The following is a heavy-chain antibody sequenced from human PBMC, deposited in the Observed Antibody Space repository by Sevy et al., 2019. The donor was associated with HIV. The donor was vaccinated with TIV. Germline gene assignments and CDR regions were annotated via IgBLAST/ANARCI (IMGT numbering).Heavy chain of an antibody. CDR3: AKDSKGFIGDAGTGGAFDI. Sequence: GGSLRLSCAASGFTFDDYAMHWVRQAPGKGLEWVSGISWNSGSIGYADSVKGRFTISRDNAKNSLYLQMNSLRAEDTALYYCAKDSKGFIGDAGTGGAFDIWGQGTMVTVS. V-gene: IGHV3-9*01. J-gene: IGHJ3*02. CDR2: ISWNSGSI. D-gene: IGHD6-13*01. CDR1: GFTFDDYA.